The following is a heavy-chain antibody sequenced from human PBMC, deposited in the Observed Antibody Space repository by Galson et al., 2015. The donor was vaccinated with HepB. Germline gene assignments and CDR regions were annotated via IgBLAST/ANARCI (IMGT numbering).Heavy chain of an antibody. CDR1: GFTFSSYG. J-gene: IGHJ4*02. Sequence: SLRLSCAASGFTFSSYGMHWVRQAPGKGLEWVAVIWYDGSNKYYAVSVKGRFTISRDNSKNTLYLQMYSLRAEDTAVYYCARDNWGFDYWGQGTLVTVSS. CDR2: IWYDGSNK. CDR3: ARDNWGFDY. V-gene: IGHV3-33*01. D-gene: IGHD7-27*01.